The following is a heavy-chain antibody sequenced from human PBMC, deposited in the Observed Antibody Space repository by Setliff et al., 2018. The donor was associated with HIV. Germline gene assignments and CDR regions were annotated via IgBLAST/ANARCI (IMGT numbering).Heavy chain of an antibody. Sequence: ASVKVSCKASGYTFNNYALDWVRQAPGQGLESMGWINTNTGEPTYAQGLTGRFVFSLDTSVSTAYLHITSLKTEDTAIYYCARDRSGVPDPFDNWGQGTLVTV. D-gene: IGHD3-10*01. CDR1: GYTFNNYA. V-gene: IGHV7-4-1*02. J-gene: IGHJ4*02. CDR3: ARDRSGVPDPFDN. CDR2: INTNTGEP.